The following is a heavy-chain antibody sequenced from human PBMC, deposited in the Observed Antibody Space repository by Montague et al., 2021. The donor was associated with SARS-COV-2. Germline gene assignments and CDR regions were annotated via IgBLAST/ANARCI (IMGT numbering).Heavy chain of an antibody. CDR1: EYSLSEFS. D-gene: IGHD3-22*01. Sequence: SGKVSFKVSEYSLSEFSLQMHWVRQAPGKGLEWMGEFDSKDGETTYAQKFQGRVTMTEDRSTDTVYMELSSLRSEDTAVYYCATLGLEVITYAFDIWGQGTMVTVSS. J-gene: IGHJ3*02. CDR2: FDSKDGET. V-gene: IGHV1-24*01. CDR3: ATLGLEVITYAFDI.